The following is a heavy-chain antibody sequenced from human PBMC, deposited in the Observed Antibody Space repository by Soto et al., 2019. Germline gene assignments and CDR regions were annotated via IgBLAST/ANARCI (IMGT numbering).Heavy chain of an antibody. V-gene: IGHV3-7*01. CDR3: ARDQRGYSYGYVTWNY. CDR1: GFTFSSYW. Sequence: QTVGSLRLSCAASGFTFSSYWMSWVRQAPGKGLEWVANIKQDGSEKYYVDSVKGRFTISRDNAKNSLYLQMNSLRAEDTAVYYCARDQRGYSYGYVTWNYWGQGTLVTVSS. J-gene: IGHJ4*02. CDR2: IKQDGSEK. D-gene: IGHD5-18*01.